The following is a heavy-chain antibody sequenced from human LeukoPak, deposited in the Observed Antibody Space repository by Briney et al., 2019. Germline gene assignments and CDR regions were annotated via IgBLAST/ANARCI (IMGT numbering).Heavy chain of an antibody. CDR1: GFTFSSYG. V-gene: IGHV3-23*01. D-gene: IGHD4-17*01. CDR3: AKDRLTVPDSSDY. CDR2: ISGSGGST. J-gene: IGHJ4*02. Sequence: PGGSLRLSCAASGFTFSSYGMHWVRQAPGKGLEWVSAISGSGGSTYYADSVKGRFTISRDNSKNTLYLQMNSLRAEDTAVYYCAKDRLTVPDSSDYWGQGTLVTVSS.